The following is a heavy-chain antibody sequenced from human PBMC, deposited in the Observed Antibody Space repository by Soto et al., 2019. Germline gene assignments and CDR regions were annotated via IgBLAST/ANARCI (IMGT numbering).Heavy chain of an antibody. CDR3: ARRRDYGDYSTFDY. CDR2: INPNSGGT. Sequence: ASVKVSCKASGYTFTGYYMHWVLQAPGQGLEWMGWINPNSGGTNYAQKFQGRVTMTRDTSISTAYMELSRLRSDDTAVYYCARRRDYGDYSTFDYWGQGTLVTVSS. V-gene: IGHV1-2*02. D-gene: IGHD4-17*01. CDR1: GYTFTGYY. J-gene: IGHJ4*02.